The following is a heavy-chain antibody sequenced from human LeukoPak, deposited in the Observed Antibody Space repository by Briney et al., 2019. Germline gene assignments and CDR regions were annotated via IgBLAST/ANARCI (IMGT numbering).Heavy chain of an antibody. V-gene: IGHV3-23*01. CDR3: AKEKQWLVHRRDYFDY. CDR2: VSGAGGRT. D-gene: IGHD6-19*01. CDR1: GFTFSDYA. J-gene: IGHJ4*02. Sequence: GGSLRLSCAASGFTFSDYAMSWVRQVPRKGLEWVSGVSGAGGRTYYADSVKGRFTISRGNTKNTLYLQMNSLRAEDTAIYYCAKEKQWLVHRRDYFDYWGQGTLVTVSS.